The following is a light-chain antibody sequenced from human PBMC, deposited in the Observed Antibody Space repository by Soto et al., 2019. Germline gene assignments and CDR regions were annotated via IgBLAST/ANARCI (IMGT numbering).Light chain of an antibody. J-gene: IGLJ2*01. Sequence: QSALTQPASVSGSPGQSSTISCTGTSSDVGSYNYVSWYQQYPGKAPKLMIYDVSNRPSGGSYRFSGSKSGNTASLTISGLQAEDEAEYYCSSYTSSSTHVVFGGGTQLTV. CDR2: DVS. CDR3: SSYTSSSTHVV. V-gene: IGLV2-14*01. CDR1: SSDVGSYNY.